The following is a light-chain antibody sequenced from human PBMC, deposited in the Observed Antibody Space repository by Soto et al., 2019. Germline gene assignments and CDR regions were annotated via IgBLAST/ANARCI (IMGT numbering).Light chain of an antibody. J-gene: IGKJ3*01. CDR3: QQLNIFPPLFT. CDR1: QGIRSY. CDR2: GAS. Sequence: DIQLTQSPFFLSASVGDRVTITCRASQGIRSYLAWYHQRPGKAPELLIYGASTLRTGVASRFSGSGSGTEFTLTISSLQPEDFATYSCQQLNIFPPLFTFGPGTKVDIK. V-gene: IGKV1-9*01.